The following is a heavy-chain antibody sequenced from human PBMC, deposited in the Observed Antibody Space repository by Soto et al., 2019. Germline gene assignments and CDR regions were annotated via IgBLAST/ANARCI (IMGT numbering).Heavy chain of an antibody. CDR1: GGSISSYY. CDR3: ARDQYYYDSSGYNWFDP. V-gene: IGHV4-59*01. CDR2: IYYSGST. J-gene: IGHJ5*02. D-gene: IGHD3-22*01. Sequence: ETLSLTCTVSGGSISSYYWSWIRQPPGKGLEWIGYIYYSGSTNYNPSLKSRVTISVDTSKNQFSLKLSSVTAADTAVYYCARDQYYYDSSGYNWFDPWGQGTLVTV.